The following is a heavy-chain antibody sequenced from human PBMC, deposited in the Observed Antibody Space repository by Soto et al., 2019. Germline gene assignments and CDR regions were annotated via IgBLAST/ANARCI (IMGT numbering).Heavy chain of an antibody. D-gene: IGHD3-3*01. CDR2: VYNSGST. J-gene: IGHJ1*01. CDR3: AGGSGLCWECFHH. Sequence: QVQLQESGPGLVKPSETLSLTCNVSGGSISSYYWSWIQQPPGKGLEYIGHVYNSGSTIHSPSLKSRATISVDTSKNQFSLKLTSVTAADPAVYYCAGGSGLCWECFHHWGQGILITVSS. CDR1: GGSISSYY. V-gene: IGHV4-59*01.